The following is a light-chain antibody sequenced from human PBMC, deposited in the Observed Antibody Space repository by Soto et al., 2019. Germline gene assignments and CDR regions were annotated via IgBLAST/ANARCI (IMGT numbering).Light chain of an antibody. CDR1: QDISNY. CDR3: QQYDSLPLT. Sequence: DLQMTQSPPSLSVSVGDRVTITCQASQDISNYLHWFQQKPGKAPQLLIFDVSNLQTGVPSRFSGGGSGTDFALTISSLEPEDIATYYCQQYDSLPLTFGQGTRLEI. CDR2: DVS. J-gene: IGKJ5*01. V-gene: IGKV1-33*01.